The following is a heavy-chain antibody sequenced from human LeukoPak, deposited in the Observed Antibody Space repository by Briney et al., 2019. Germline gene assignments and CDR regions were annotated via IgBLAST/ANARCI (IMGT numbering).Heavy chain of an antibody. CDR3: ARDLVHHRLLAAVYNSFDP. V-gene: IGHV1-46*01. D-gene: IGHD3-3*02. J-gene: IGHJ5*02. CDR2: INPSGGST. CDR1: GYTFTSYY. Sequence: RASVKVSCKASGYTFTSYYMHWVRQAPGQGLEWMRIINPSGGSTSYAQKFQGRVTMTRDMSTSTVYMEVRSLTSDDTAVYYCARDLVHHRLLAAVYNSFDPWGQGTLVTVSS.